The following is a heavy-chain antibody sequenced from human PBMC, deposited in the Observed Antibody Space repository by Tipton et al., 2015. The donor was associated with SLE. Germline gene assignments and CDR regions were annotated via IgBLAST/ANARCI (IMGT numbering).Heavy chain of an antibody. V-gene: IGHV4-34*01. J-gene: IGHJ4*02. CDR1: GGSFSGYY. CDR2: INHSGST. D-gene: IGHD6-13*01. CDR3: ARDQAGYSSSWYFDY. Sequence: TLSLTCAVYGGSFSGYYWSWIRQPPGKGLEWIGEINHSGSTNYNPSLKSRVTISVDTSKNKFSLKLSSVTAADTAVYYCARDQAGYSSSWYFDYWGQGTLVTVSS.